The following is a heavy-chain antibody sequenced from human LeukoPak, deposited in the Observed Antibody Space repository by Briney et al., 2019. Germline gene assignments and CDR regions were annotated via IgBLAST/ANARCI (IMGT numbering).Heavy chain of an antibody. V-gene: IGHV3-30*02. D-gene: IGHD6-19*01. CDR3: ARDDGIAVAGGADY. CDR1: GFTFSSYG. CDR2: IRYDGSNK. J-gene: IGHJ4*02. Sequence: GGSLRLSCAASGFTFSSYGMHWVRQAPGKGLEWVAFIRYDGSNKYYGDSVKGRFTISRDNSKNTLYLQMNSLRAEDTAVYYCARDDGIAVAGGADYWGQGTLVTVSS.